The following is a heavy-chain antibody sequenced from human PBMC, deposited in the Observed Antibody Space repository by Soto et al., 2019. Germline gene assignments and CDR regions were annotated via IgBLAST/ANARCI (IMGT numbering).Heavy chain of an antibody. V-gene: IGHV3-15*01. CDR2: IKSKTDGGTT. CDR1: GFTFSNAW. J-gene: IGHJ4*02. Sequence: EVQLVESGGGLVKPGGSLRLSCAASGFTFSNAWMSWVRQAPGKGLEWVGRIKSKTDGGTTDYAAPVKGRFTMSRDDSKNTLYLQMNSLKTEDTAVYYCTTDFVVPWNRLFDYWGQGTLVTVSS. D-gene: IGHD1-1*01. CDR3: TTDFVVPWNRLFDY.